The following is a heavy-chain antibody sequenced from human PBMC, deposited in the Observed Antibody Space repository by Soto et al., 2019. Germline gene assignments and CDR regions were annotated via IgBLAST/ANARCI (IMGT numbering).Heavy chain of an antibody. D-gene: IGHD6-19*01. CDR2: FDPEDGET. V-gene: IGHV1-24*01. Sequence: GASVKVSCKVSGYTLTELSMHWVRQAPGKGLELMGGFDPEDGETIYAQKFQGRVTMTEDTSTDTAYMELSSLRSEDTAVYYCATPTVAGAYYYYYGMDVWGQGTTVTVSS. J-gene: IGHJ6*02. CDR1: GYTLTELS. CDR3: ATPTVAGAYYYYYGMDV.